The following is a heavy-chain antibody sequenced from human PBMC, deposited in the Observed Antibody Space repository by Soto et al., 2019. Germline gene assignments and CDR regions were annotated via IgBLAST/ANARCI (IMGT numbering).Heavy chain of an antibody. J-gene: IGHJ6*01. CDR3: TRAGIDRTGTTHYYYGMDV. CDR1: GFTFGDNA. V-gene: IGHV3-49*04. CDR2: IRSKGYGGTT. Sequence: PGESLKISCTASGFTFGDNAVSRVRQAPGKGLEWVGFIRSKGYGGTTEYAASVKGRFTISRDDSKSIAYLQMNSLKTEDTAVYYCTRAGIDRTGTTHYYYGMDVWGQGTTVTVSS. D-gene: IGHD1-1*01.